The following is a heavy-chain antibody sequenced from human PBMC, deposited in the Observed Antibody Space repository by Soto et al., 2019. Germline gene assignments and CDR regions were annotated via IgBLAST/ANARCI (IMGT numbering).Heavy chain of an antibody. Sequence: QVTLKESGPVLVNPTETLTLTCTVSGFSLSNARMGVSWIRQSPGKALEWLAHIFSNDETSYSTTLKNRLTISKDTSNSQVVLTMTNMDPVDTATYYCARINFGIPAAILRWFDPWGQGTLVTVSS. J-gene: IGHJ5*02. CDR2: IFSNDET. V-gene: IGHV2-26*01. CDR1: GFSLSNARMG. CDR3: ARINFGIPAAILRWFDP. D-gene: IGHD2-2*01.